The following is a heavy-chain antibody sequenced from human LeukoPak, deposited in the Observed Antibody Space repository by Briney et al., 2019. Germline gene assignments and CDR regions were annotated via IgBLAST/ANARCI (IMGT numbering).Heavy chain of an antibody. CDR1: GFAFSNAR. CDR3: TKPDLLWVGEDV. V-gene: IGHV3-15*01. D-gene: IGHD2/OR15-2a*01. Sequence: GGSLRLSCAASGFAFSNARMSWVRQAPGKGLEWVGRIKTRNEGGTSEHAAPVKGRFTISRDDSKNTVHLQMNSLKTEDTGVYYCTKPDLLWVGEDVWGPGTTVTVSS. CDR2: IKTRNEGGTS. J-gene: IGHJ6*02.